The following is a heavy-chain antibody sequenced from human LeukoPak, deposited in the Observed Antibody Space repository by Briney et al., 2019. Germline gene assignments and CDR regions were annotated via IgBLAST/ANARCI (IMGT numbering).Heavy chain of an antibody. CDR1: GYTFTAYY. CDR3: ARDYYGSGTYYKDY. Sequence: ASEKVSCKASGYTFTAYYLHWVRQAPGQGLEWMGWIHPNSGGTNYAQNFQGRVSMTTDTSISTVYMELSRLRSDDTAVYYCARDYYGSGTYYKDYWGQGTLVTVSS. D-gene: IGHD3-10*01. V-gene: IGHV1-2*02. J-gene: IGHJ4*02. CDR2: IHPNSGGT.